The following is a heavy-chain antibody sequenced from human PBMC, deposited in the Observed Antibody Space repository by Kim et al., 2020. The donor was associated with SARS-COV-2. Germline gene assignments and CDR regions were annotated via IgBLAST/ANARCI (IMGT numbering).Heavy chain of an antibody. V-gene: IGHV1-2*02. D-gene: IGHD2-21*02. CDR3: ARILRDCGGDCYFEGFDY. CDR1: GYTFTGYY. Sequence: ASVKVSCKASGYTFTGYYMHWVRQAPGQGLEWMGWINPNSGGTNYAQKFQGRVTMTRDTSISTAYMELSRLRSDDTAVYYCARILRDCGGDCYFEGFDYWGQGTLVTVSS. CDR2: INPNSGGT. J-gene: IGHJ4*02.